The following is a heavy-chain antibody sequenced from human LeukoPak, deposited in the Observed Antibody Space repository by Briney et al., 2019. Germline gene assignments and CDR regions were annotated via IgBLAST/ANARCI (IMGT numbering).Heavy chain of an antibody. D-gene: IGHD3-9*01. CDR1: GGSISSYY. CDR2: IYTSGST. J-gene: IGHJ6*02. CDR3: ARLDDILTDYGMDV. Sequence: PSETLSLTCTVSGGSISSYYWSWIRQPAGKGLEWIGRIYTSGSTNYNPSLKSRVTMSVDTSKNQFSLKLSSVTAADTAVYYCARLDDILTDYGMDVWGQGTTVTVSS. V-gene: IGHV4-4*07.